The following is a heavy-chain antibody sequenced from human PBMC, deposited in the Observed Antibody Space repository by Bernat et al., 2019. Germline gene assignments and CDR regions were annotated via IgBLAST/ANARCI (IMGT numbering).Heavy chain of an antibody. D-gene: IGHD3-16*02. V-gene: IGHV4-39*02. CDR3: AGEGNYVWGSYRSPRGYNWFDP. J-gene: IGHJ5*02. Sequence: QLQLQESGPGLVKPSETLSLTCTVSGGSISSSSYYWGWIRQPPGKGLEWIGSIYYSGSTYYNPSLKSRVTISVDTSKNRFSLKVGFVTAAGPAVYYCAGEGNYVWGSYRSPRGYNWFDPWGQGTLVTVSS. CDR2: IYYSGST. CDR1: GGSISSSSYY.